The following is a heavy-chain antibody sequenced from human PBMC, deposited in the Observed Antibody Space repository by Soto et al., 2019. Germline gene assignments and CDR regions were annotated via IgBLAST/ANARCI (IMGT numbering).Heavy chain of an antibody. J-gene: IGHJ6*02. CDR3: APTRLYYNNVMDV. Sequence: ESLNVSSTATGYPFPGSYMPWGRQAPGQGLEWMGWVNPNNGGTNYAQKFQGRVTMTRDTSISTAYMELSRLRSDDTAVYYCAPTRLYYNNVMDVWGQGTTVPVSS. CDR2: VNPNNGGT. D-gene: IGHD3-22*01. V-gene: IGHV1-2*02. CDR1: GYPFPGSY.